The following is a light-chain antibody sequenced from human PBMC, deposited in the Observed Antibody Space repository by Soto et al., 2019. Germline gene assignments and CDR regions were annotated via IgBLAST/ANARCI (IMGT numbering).Light chain of an antibody. Sequence: QSVLTQPASVSGSPGQSITISCTGTSSDVGGYDYVSWYQQHPGKAPKLMIYDVSNRPSGVSNRFSCSKSGNTSSLTISGLQAEDECDYYCSSYTESSTVVFGGGTKLTVL. CDR1: SSDVGGYDY. CDR3: SSYTESSTVV. CDR2: DVS. V-gene: IGLV2-14*01. J-gene: IGLJ2*01.